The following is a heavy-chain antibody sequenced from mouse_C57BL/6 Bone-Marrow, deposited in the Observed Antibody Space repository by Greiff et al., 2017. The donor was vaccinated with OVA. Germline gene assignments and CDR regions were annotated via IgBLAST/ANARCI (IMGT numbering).Heavy chain of an antibody. Sequence: VQLQQSGAELVRPGASVKLSCTASGFNIKDGYMHWVKQRPEQGLEWIGWIDPENGDTEYASKFQGKATITADTSSNTAYLQLSSLTSEDTAVYYCTRWLLRGYFDYWGQGTTLTVSS. CDR2: IDPENGDT. J-gene: IGHJ2*01. D-gene: IGHD2-3*01. CDR3: TRWLLRGYFDY. CDR1: GFNIKDGY. V-gene: IGHV14-4*01.